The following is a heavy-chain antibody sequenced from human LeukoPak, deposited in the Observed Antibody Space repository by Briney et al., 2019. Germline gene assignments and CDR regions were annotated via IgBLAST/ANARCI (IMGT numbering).Heavy chain of an antibody. CDR2: IYSGGST. CDR1: GFTFSSYS. D-gene: IGHD1-14*01. J-gene: IGHJ1*01. V-gene: IGHV3-53*01. Sequence: PGGSLRLSCAASGFTFSSYSMNWVRQAPGKGLEWVSIIYSGGSTNYADSVKGRFTISRDNSKNTVYLQMNSPRAEDTAVYYCTGDVYQHWGQGTLVTVSS. CDR3: TGDVYQH.